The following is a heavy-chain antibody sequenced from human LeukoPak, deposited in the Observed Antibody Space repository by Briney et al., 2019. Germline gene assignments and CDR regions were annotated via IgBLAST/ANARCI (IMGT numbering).Heavy chain of an antibody. CDR1: GGSFSGYY. Sequence: QTSETLSLTCAVYGGSFSGYYWSWIRQPPGKGLEWIGEINHSGSTNYNPSLKSRVTISVDMSKNQFSLKLSSVTAADTAVYYCARGRGYCSGGNCYSDYWGQGTLVTVSS. D-gene: IGHD2-15*01. CDR3: ARGRGYCSGGNCYSDY. CDR2: INHSGST. V-gene: IGHV4-34*01. J-gene: IGHJ4*02.